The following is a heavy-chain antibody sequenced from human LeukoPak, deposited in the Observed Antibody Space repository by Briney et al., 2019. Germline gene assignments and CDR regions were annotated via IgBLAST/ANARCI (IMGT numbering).Heavy chain of an antibody. J-gene: IGHJ6*03. CDR1: GFTFSSYG. CDR3: AKRNYYMDV. Sequence: PGGSLRLSCTTSGFTFSSYGMSWVRQAPGKGLEWVSAISGSGGSTYYADSVKGRFTISRDNSKNTLYLQMNSLRAEDTAVYYCAKRNYYMDVWGKGTTVTISS. CDR2: ISGSGGST. V-gene: IGHV3-23*01.